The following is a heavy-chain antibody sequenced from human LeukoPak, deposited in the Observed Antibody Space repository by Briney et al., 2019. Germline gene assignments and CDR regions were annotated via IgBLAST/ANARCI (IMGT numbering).Heavy chain of an antibody. Sequence: GGSLRLSCAASGFTFSSYWMSWVRQAPGKGLEWVANIKQDGSEKYYVDSVKGRFTISRDNAKNSLYLQMNSLRAEDTAVYYCARDGTYCSSTSCYTGMDYWGQGALVTVSS. V-gene: IGHV3-7*01. CDR1: GFTFSSYW. CDR3: ARDGTYCSSTSCYTGMDY. CDR2: IKQDGSEK. D-gene: IGHD2-2*02. J-gene: IGHJ4*02.